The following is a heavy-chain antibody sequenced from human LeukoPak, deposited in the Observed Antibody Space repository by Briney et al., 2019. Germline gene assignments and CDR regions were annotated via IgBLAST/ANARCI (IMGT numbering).Heavy chain of an antibody. D-gene: IGHD3-9*01. CDR1: GFTFSSYG. J-gene: IGHJ6*03. CDR3: AREGILTGYWGYYYYYMDV. CDR2: IRYDGSYK. Sequence: QPGGSLRLSCAASGFTFSSYGMHWVRQAPGKGLEWVAFIRYDGSYKFYAESVKGRFTISRDNAKNSLYLQMNSLRAEDTAVYYCAREGILTGYWGYYYYYMDVWGKGTTVTISS. V-gene: IGHV3-30*02.